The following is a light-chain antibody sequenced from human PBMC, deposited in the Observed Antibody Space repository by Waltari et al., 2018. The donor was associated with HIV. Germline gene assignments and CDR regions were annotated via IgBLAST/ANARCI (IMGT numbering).Light chain of an antibody. V-gene: IGLV1-40*01. J-gene: IGLJ3*02. CDR1: SSNIGAGYG. CDR2: GNS. Sequence: QSVLTQPPSVSGAPGQRVTISCTGSSSNIGAGYGVHWYQQLPGTAPKLLIYGNSNQPSGVPDRFSGSKSGTSASLAITGLQAEDEADYYCQSYDSSLSGSVFGGGTKLTVL. CDR3: QSYDSSLSGSV.